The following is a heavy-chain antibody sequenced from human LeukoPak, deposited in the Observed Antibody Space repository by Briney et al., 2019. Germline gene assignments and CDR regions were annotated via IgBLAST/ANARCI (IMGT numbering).Heavy chain of an antibody. CDR3: ARVGTSGSSVAYDY. CDR2: IYNSGST. D-gene: IGHD3-10*01. Sequence: SETLSLTCTVSGGSLSNYYWSWIRQPPGKGLEWIGYIYNSGSTNYKPSLKSRVTISVDTSKNQLSLNLRSVTAADTAAYYCARVGTSGSSVAYDYWGQGTLVTVSS. V-gene: IGHV4-59*01. J-gene: IGHJ4*02. CDR1: GGSLSNYY.